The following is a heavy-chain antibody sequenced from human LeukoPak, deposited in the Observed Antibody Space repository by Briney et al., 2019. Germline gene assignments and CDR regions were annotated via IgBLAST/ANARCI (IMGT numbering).Heavy chain of an antibody. CDR2: ISYDGSNK. D-gene: IGHD1-7*01. CDR1: GFTFNNYA. V-gene: IGHV3-30-3*01. J-gene: IGHJ4*02. Sequence: GGSLRLSCAASGFTFNNYALTWVRQAPGKGLEWVAVISYDGSNKYYADSVKGRFTISRDNSKNTLYLQMSSLRAEDTAVYYCAKDERNCNYNLASQTYDWGQGTLVTVSS. CDR3: AKDERNCNYNLASQTYD.